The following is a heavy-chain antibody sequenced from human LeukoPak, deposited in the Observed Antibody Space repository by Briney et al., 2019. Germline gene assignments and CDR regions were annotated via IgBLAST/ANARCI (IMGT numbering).Heavy chain of an antibody. Sequence: GGSLRLSCAASGFTFSSYAMHWVRQAPGKGLEWVAVISYDGSNKYYADSVKGRFTISRDNSKNTLYLQMNSLRAEDTAVYYCARDPIQYSSSHPLDYWGQGILVTVSS. CDR2: ISYDGSNK. J-gene: IGHJ4*02. D-gene: IGHD6-6*01. V-gene: IGHV3-30-3*01. CDR1: GFTFSSYA. CDR3: ARDPIQYSSSHPLDY.